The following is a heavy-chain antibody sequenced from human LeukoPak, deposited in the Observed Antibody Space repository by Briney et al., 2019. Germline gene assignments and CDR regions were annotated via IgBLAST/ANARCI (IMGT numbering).Heavy chain of an antibody. V-gene: IGHV2-70*11. CDR3: ARMDGSGSYYNPFDY. J-gene: IGHJ4*02. CDR2: IDWDDDK. Sequence: SGPTLVNPTQTLTLTCTFSGFSLSTSGMCVSWIRQPPGKALEWLARIDWDDDKYYSTSLKTRLTISKDTSKNQVVLTMTNMDPVDTATYYCARMDGSGSYYNPFDYWGQGTLVTVSS. CDR1: GFSLSTSGMC. D-gene: IGHD3-10*01.